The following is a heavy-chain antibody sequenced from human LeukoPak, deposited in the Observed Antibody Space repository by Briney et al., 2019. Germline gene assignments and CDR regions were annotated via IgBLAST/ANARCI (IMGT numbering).Heavy chain of an antibody. CDR2: IYHSGST. CDR3: AREIDDRSLRPFDY. D-gene: IGHD1-26*01. V-gene: IGHV4-38-2*02. CDR1: GYSISSGYY. Sequence: PSETLSLTCTASGYSISSGYYWGWIRQPPGKGLEWIGSIYHSGSTYYNPSLKSRVTISVDTSKNQFSLKLSSVTAADTAVYYCAREIDDRSLRPFDYWGQGTLVTVSS. J-gene: IGHJ4*02.